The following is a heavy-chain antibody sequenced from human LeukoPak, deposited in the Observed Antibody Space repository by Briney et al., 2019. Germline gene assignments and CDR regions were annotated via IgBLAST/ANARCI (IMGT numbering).Heavy chain of an antibody. CDR2: MNPNSGNT. CDR1: GYTFTSYG. V-gene: IGHV1-8*02. D-gene: IGHD5-18*01. J-gene: IGHJ4*02. CDR3: AREGGYSYGLYDY. Sequence: ASVKVSCKASGYTFTSYGISWVRQAPGQGLEWMGWMNPNSGNTGYAQKFQGRVTMTRNTSISTAYMELSSLRSEDTAVYYCAREGGYSYGLYDYWGQGTLVTVSS.